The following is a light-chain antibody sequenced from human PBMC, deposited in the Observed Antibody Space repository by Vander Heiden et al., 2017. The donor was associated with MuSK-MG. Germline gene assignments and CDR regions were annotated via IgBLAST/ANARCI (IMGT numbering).Light chain of an antibody. J-gene: IGKJ4*01. CDR3: QQLNIYPLT. Sequence: DIQLTQSPSFLSASVGARVTITCRASQGINSYLAWYQQKPGRAPQLLIYAASTLQSGVPPRFSGSGSGTEFSLTISSLQPEDVATYYCQQLNIYPLTFGGGTKVEIK. V-gene: IGKV1-9*01. CDR2: AAS. CDR1: QGINSY.